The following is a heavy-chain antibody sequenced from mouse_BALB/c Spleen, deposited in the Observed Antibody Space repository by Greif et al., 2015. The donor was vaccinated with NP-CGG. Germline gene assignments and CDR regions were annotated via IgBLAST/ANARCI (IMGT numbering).Heavy chain of an antibody. V-gene: IGHV5-17*02. D-gene: IGHD1-1*01. CDR2: ISSGSSTI. Sequence: DVHLVESGGGLVQPGGSRKLSCAASGFTFSSFGMHWVRQAPEKGLEWVAYISSGSSTIYYADTVKGRFTISRDNPKNTLFLQMTSLRSEDTAMYYCARRYDYDAMDYWGQGTSVTVSS. J-gene: IGHJ4*01. CDR1: GFTFSSFG. CDR3: ARRYDYDAMDY.